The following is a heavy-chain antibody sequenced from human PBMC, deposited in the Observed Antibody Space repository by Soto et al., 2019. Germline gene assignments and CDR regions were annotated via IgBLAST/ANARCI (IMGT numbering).Heavy chain of an antibody. J-gene: IGHJ4*02. V-gene: IGHV4-34*01. CDR3: ATFVGATTVTRGSPRDY. Sequence: VQLQQWGAGLLKPSETLSLTCAVYGGSFSGYHWSWFRPPPGKGLEWIGEINPSGSINYNPSLKSRVTIAVDTSKNQFSLNLSSVTAADTAVYYCATFVGATTVTRGSPRDYWGQGTLVTVSS. D-gene: IGHD4-4*01. CDR2: INPSGSI. CDR1: GGSFSGYH.